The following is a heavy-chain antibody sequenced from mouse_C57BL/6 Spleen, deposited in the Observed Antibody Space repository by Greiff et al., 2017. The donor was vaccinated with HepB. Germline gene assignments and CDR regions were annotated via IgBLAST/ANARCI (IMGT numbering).Heavy chain of an antibody. V-gene: IGHV1-82*01. Sequence: QVQLQQSGPELVKPGASVKISCKASGYAFSSSWMNWVKQRPGKGLEWIGRIYPGDGDTNYNGKFKGKATLTADKSSSTAYMQLSSLTSEDSAVYVCARSRGYWAMDYWGQGTSVTVSS. J-gene: IGHJ4*01. CDR2: IYPGDGDT. CDR3: ARSRGYWAMDY. CDR1: GYAFSSSW.